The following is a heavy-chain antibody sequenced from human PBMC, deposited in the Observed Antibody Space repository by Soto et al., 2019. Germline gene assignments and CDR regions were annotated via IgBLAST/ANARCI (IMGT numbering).Heavy chain of an antibody. J-gene: IGHJ4*02. Sequence: EVQLLESGGGLVQPGGSLRLSCAASGFTFSSYAMSWVRQAPGKGLEWVSAISGSGGSTYYADSVKGRFTISRDNSKNTLYLQMSSLRAEDTAVFYCAKALGVITFGGVIVDFDYWGQGTLVTVSS. D-gene: IGHD3-16*02. CDR3: AKALGVITFGGVIVDFDY. CDR1: GFTFSSYA. V-gene: IGHV3-23*01. CDR2: ISGSGGST.